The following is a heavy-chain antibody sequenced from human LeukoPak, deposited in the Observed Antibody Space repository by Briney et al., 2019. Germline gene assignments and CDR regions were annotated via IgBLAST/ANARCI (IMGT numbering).Heavy chain of an antibody. Sequence: ASVKVSCKASGYTFTSYDINWVRQATGQGLEWMGWMNPNSGNTGYARKFQGRVTMTRNTSISTAYMELSSLRSEDTAVYYCARYTAMVTGFDYWGQGTLVTVSS. CDR2: MNPNSGNT. J-gene: IGHJ4*02. CDR3: ARYTAMVTGFDY. D-gene: IGHD5-18*01. CDR1: GYTFTSYD. V-gene: IGHV1-8*01.